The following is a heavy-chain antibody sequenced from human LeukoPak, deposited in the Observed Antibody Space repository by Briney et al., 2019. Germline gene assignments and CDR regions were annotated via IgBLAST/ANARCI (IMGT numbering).Heavy chain of an antibody. CDR2: ISYDRSNK. V-gene: IGHV3-30*18. CDR3: AKMSRGSGSYKEDY. Sequence: PGGSLRLSCAASGFTFSSYGMHWVRQAPGKGLEWVAVISYDRSNKYYADSVKGRFTISRDNSKNTLYLQMNSLRAEDTAVYYCAKMSRGSGSYKEDYWGQGTLVTVSS. J-gene: IGHJ4*02. CDR1: GFTFSSYG. D-gene: IGHD3-10*01.